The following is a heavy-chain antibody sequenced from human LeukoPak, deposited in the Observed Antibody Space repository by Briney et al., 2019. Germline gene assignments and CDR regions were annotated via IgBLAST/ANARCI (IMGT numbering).Heavy chain of an antibody. D-gene: IGHD5-18*01. CDR1: GIPFRYQY. Sequence: GSLRLFLSASGIPFRYQYLGLVRQAPGKGLGWVSYISSSGSTIYYADSVKGRFTISRDNAKNSLYLQMNSLRAEDTAVYYCASRGYSYGPDYWGQGTLVTVSS. CDR2: ISSSGSTI. CDR3: ASRGYSYGPDY. V-gene: IGHV3-11*01. J-gene: IGHJ4*02.